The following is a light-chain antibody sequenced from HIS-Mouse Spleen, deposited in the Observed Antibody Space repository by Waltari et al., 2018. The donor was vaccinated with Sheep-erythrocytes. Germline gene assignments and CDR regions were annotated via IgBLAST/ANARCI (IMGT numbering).Light chain of an antibody. CDR2: DAS. J-gene: IGKJ1*01. V-gene: IGKV3-11*01. Sequence: EIVLTQSPATLSLSPGERATLSCRASQSVSNYLAWYQQKPGQAPKLPIYDASNRATGIPARLSGSGSGTDFTLTISSLEPEDFAVYYCQQRSNWPQPWTFGQGTKVEIK. CDR3: QQRSNWPQPWT. CDR1: QSVSNY.